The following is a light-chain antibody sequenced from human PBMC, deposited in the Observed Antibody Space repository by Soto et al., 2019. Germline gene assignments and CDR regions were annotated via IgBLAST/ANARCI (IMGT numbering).Light chain of an antibody. J-gene: IGLJ1*01. Sequence: QSVLTQPPSASATPGQRVTISCSGSTPNIGINTVNWYQHLPGTAPKLLIYSNDQRPSGVPDRFSGSKSGTSGSLAISGLQSDDEADYYCAAWDDSLNGYVFGSGTKLTVL. V-gene: IGLV1-44*01. CDR1: TPNIGINT. CDR3: AAWDDSLNGYV. CDR2: SND.